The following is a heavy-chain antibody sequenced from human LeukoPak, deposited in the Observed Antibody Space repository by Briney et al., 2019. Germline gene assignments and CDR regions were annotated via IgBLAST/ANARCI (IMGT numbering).Heavy chain of an antibody. Sequence: GGSLRLSCAASGFTFSSYSMNWVRQAPGKGLEWVANIKQDGSEKYYVDSVKGRFTISRDNAKNSLYLQMNSLRAEATAVYYCARESRASDYWGQGTLVTVSS. CDR1: GFTFSSYS. CDR3: ARESRASDY. D-gene: IGHD6-13*01. V-gene: IGHV3-7*03. J-gene: IGHJ4*02. CDR2: IKQDGSEK.